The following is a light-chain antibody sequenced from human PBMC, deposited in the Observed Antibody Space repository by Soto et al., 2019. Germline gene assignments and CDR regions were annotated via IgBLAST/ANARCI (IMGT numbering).Light chain of an antibody. CDR3: AAWDDSLNGYV. V-gene: IGLV1-44*01. CDR2: SNN. J-gene: IGLJ1*01. Sequence: QSVLTQPPSASGTPGQRVTISCSGSSSNIGIKTVNWYQQLPGTAPKLLIYSNNQRPSGVPDRFSVSKSGTSASLAISGLQSEDEADYYCAAWDDSLNGYVFGTGTKLTVL. CDR1: SSNIGIKT.